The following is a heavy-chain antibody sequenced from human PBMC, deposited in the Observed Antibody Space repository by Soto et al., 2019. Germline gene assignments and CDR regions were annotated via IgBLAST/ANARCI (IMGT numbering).Heavy chain of an antibody. CDR2: INPNSGGT. J-gene: IGHJ6*02. CDR3: ARFYYVSGSYSWSDRGSYYGMDV. Sequence: ASVKVSCKASGYTFTGYYMHWVRQAPGQGLEWMGWINPNSGGTNYAQKFQGWVTMTRDTSISTAYMELSRLRSDDTAVYYCARFYYVSGSYSWSDRGSYYGMDVWGQGTTVTVSS. V-gene: IGHV1-2*04. CDR1: GYTFTGYY. D-gene: IGHD3-10*01.